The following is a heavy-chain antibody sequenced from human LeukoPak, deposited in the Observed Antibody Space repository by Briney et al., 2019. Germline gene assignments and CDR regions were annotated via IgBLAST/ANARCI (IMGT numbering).Heavy chain of an antibody. CDR3: ARGLYYYYSLDV. V-gene: IGHV1-18*01. Sequence: ASVKVSCKASGYTFINYGINWVRQAPGHGLEWMGWISAYNGNTNYTQNFQGRITMTRDTSTSTAYMELRSLTSDDTAVYYCARGLYYYYSLDVWGTGTPVAVSS. CDR1: GYTFINYG. J-gene: IGHJ6*03. CDR2: ISAYNGNT.